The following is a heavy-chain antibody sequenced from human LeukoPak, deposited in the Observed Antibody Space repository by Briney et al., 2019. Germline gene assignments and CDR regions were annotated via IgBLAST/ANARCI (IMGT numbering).Heavy chain of an antibody. CDR3: ARASGQAYYDILTGYAH. CDR2: IIPIFGTA. CDR1: GGTFSSYA. D-gene: IGHD3-9*01. Sequence: SVKVFCKASGGTFSSYAISWVRQAPGQGLEWMGGIIPIFGTANYAQKFQGRVTITADESTSTAYMELSSLRSEDTAVYYCARASGQAYYDILTGYAHWGQGTLVTVSS. J-gene: IGHJ4*02. V-gene: IGHV1-69*13.